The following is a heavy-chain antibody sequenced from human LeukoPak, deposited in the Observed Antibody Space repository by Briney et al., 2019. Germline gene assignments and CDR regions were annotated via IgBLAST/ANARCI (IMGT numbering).Heavy chain of an antibody. CDR3: ARVTAESYSDSSGYYSY. CDR1: GYILTNHA. Sequence: ASVKVSCKASGYILTNHAMHWVRQAPGQRLEWMGWINVGNGNTKYSEKFQDRVIISRDTSASTAYMELSSLRSEDTAVYFCARVTAESYSDSSGYYSYWGQGTLVTVSS. CDR2: INVGNGNT. J-gene: IGHJ4*02. V-gene: IGHV1-3*01. D-gene: IGHD3-22*01.